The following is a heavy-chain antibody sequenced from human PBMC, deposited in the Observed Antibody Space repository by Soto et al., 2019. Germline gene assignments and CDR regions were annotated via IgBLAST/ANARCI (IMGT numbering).Heavy chain of an antibody. CDR1: GGSISSSSYY. V-gene: IGHV4-39*01. Sequence: PSETLSLTCTVSGGSISSSSYYWGWIRQPPGKGLEWIGSIYYSGSTYYNPSLKSRVTISVDTSKNQFSLKLSSVTAADTAVYYCARHVRGSYCISTSCYAYFDYWGQGTLVTVSS. D-gene: IGHD2-2*01. CDR3: ARHVRGSYCISTSCYAYFDY. J-gene: IGHJ4*02. CDR2: IYYSGST.